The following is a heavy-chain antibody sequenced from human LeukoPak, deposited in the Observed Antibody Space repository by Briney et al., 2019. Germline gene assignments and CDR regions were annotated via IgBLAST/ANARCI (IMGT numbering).Heavy chain of an antibody. CDR2: ISYDGSNK. V-gene: IGHV3-30*04. CDR3: ARGRYGSGSKRGMDV. CDR1: GFTFSSYA. Sequence: GRSLRLPCAASGFTFSSYAMHWVRQAPGKGLEWVAVISYDGSNKYYADSVKGRFTISRDNSKNTLYLQMISLRAEDTAVYYCARGRYGSGSKRGMDVWGKGTTVTVSS. D-gene: IGHD3-10*01. J-gene: IGHJ6*04.